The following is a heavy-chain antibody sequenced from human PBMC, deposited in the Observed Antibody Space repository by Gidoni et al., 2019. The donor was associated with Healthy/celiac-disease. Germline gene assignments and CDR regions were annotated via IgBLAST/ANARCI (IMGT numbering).Heavy chain of an antibody. CDR1: GYTFTSYY. CDR3: AREDIVVVTASGLAFDI. V-gene: IGHV1-46*01. CDR2: INPSGGST. Sequence: QVQLVQSGAEVKKPGASVKVSCKASGYTFTSYYMHWVQQAPGQGLEWMGIINPSGGSTSYAQKFQGRVTMTRDTSTSTVYMELSSLRSEDTAVYYCAREDIVVVTASGLAFDIWGQGTMVTVSS. D-gene: IGHD2-21*02. J-gene: IGHJ3*02.